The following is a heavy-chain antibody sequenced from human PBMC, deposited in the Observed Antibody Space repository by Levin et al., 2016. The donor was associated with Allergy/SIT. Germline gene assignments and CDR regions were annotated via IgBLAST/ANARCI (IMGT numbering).Heavy chain of an antibody. D-gene: IGHD4-23*01. CDR1: GYTFTDYF. CDR3: ARDRAAGRLRWRFDP. V-gene: IGHV1-2*02. Sequence: GGSLRLSCKGFGYTFTDYFVHWVRQAPGQGLEWMGWINPNSGATDYAQKFQGRVTMTTDTSISTAYMELTRLRSDDTAVYYCARDRAAGRLRWRFDPWGQGTLVTVSS. J-gene: IGHJ5*02. CDR2: INPNSGAT.